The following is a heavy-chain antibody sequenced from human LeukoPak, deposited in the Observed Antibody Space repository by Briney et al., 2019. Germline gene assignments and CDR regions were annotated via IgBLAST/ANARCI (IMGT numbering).Heavy chain of an antibody. D-gene: IGHD2-15*01. CDR2: IYYSGST. CDR3: ARDRGLYCSGGSCYSGPTGYFDY. Sequence: SETLSLTCTVSGGSISSSSYYWGWIRQPPGKGLEWIGSIYYSGSTYYNPSLRSRVTISLDTSKNQFSLRLSSLTAADTAVYYCARDRGLYCSGGSCYSGPTGYFDYWGQGTLVTVSS. V-gene: IGHV4-39*07. CDR1: GGSISSSSYY. J-gene: IGHJ4*02.